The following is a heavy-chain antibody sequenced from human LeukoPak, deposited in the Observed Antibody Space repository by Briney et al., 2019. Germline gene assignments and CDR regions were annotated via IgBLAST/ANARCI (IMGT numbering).Heavy chain of an antibody. Sequence: SETLSLTCTVSGGSFSSYYWSWIRQPPGKGLEWIGYIYYSGSTNYNPSLKSRLTISLDTSKNQFSLKLSSVNSADTAVYYCARSGQLGYVNWFDPWGQGTLVTVSS. J-gene: IGHJ5*02. V-gene: IGHV4-59*01. CDR3: ARSGQLGYVNWFDP. CDR1: GGSFSSYY. D-gene: IGHD6-6*01. CDR2: IYYSGST.